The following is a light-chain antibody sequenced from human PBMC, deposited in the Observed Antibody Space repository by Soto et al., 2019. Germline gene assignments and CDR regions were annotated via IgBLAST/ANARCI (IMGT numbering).Light chain of an antibody. Sequence: QSALTQPASVSGSPGQSITISCTGTSSDVGGYIYVSWYQQHPGKAPKLMIYEVSDRPSGVSTRFSGSTSGDTASLTISGLQAEDEAYYYCSSYTTSSTMIFGGGTKLTVL. V-gene: IGLV2-14*01. J-gene: IGLJ2*01. CDR1: SSDVGGYIY. CDR2: EVS. CDR3: SSYTTSSTMI.